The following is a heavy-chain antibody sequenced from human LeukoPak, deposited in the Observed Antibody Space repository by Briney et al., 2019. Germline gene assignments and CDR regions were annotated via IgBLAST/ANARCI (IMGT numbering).Heavy chain of an antibody. J-gene: IGHJ2*01. CDR3: ARGPKAAADSKHYWYFDL. CDR2: INPNSGGT. V-gene: IGHV1-2*02. CDR1: GYTFTGYY. D-gene: IGHD6-13*01. Sequence: ASVKVSCKASGYTFTGYYMHWVRQAPGQGLEWMGWINPNSGGTNYAQKFQGRVTMTRDTSISTAHMELSRLRSDDTAVYYCARGPKAAADSKHYWYFDLWGRGTLVTVSS.